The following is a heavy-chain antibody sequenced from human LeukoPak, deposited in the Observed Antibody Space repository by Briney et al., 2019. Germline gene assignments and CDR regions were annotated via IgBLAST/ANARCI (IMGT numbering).Heavy chain of an antibody. CDR1: GFTFSSYG. CDR3: ARDHPVTTSIDY. Sequence: PGGSLRLSCAASGFTFSSYGMHWVRQAPGKGLEWVAVISYDGSNKYYADSVKGRFTISRDNSKNTLYLQMNSLRAEDTAVYYCARDHPVTTSIDYWGQGTLVTVSS. J-gene: IGHJ4*02. D-gene: IGHD4-17*01. V-gene: IGHV3-30*03. CDR2: ISYDGSNK.